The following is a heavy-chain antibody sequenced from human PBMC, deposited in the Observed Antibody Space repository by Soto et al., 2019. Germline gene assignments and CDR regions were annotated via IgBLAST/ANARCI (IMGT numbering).Heavy chain of an antibody. CDR3: ASWVSAHFDY. CDR2: ISAYNGNT. J-gene: IGHJ4*02. D-gene: IGHD2-8*01. V-gene: IGHV1-18*01. Sequence: ASVKVSCKASGYTFTSYGISWVRQAPGQGLEWMGWISAYNGNTNYAQKLQGRVTMTTDTSTSTAYMDLQMNSLRAEDTAVYYCASWVSAHFDYWGQGTLVTVSS. CDR1: GYTFTSYG.